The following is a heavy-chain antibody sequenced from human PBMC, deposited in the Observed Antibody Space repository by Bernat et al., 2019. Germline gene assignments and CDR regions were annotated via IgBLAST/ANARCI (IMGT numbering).Heavy chain of an antibody. Sequence: QVQLQESGPGLVKPSQTLSLTCTVSGGPISSGGYYWSWIRQHPGKGLEWIGYIYYSGSTYYNPSLKSRVTISVDTSKNQFSLKLSSVTAADTAVYYCAREVRRYFDWLPVAQNWFDPWGQGTLVTVSS. V-gene: IGHV4-31*03. D-gene: IGHD3-9*01. J-gene: IGHJ5*02. CDR2: IYYSGST. CDR1: GGPISSGGYY. CDR3: AREVRRYFDWLPVAQNWFDP.